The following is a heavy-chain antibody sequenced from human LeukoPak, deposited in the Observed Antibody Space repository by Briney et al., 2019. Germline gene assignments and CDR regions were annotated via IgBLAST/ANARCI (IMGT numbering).Heavy chain of an antibody. CDR2: INPNSGGT. Sequence: ASVNVSCKACGYTLTGLYIHWGRQAAGPGRGWMGWINPNSGGTNYAQKSQGRVTITRDTSISTDYIELLRLRSDDTAAYYCARESVLAAAGVDPWGQGTLVAVSS. D-gene: IGHD6-13*01. CDR3: ARESVLAAAGVDP. J-gene: IGHJ5*02. V-gene: IGHV1-2*02. CDR1: GYTLTGLY.